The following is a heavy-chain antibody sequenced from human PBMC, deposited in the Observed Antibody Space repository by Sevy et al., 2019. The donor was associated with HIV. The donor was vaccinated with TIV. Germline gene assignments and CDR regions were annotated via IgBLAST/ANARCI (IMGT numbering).Heavy chain of an antibody. CDR1: GFPFSSYY. J-gene: IGHJ4*02. CDR2: ITSTTGET. D-gene: IGHD3-10*01. Sequence: GGSLRLSCAASGFPFSSYYMHWIRRAPGKGLEWVATITSTTGETSHADSVKGRFTTSRDNAKNSVYLQMNNLRVADTALYYCTREGYGSGNYPFDYWGQRALVTVSS. V-gene: IGHV3-21*06. CDR3: TREGYGSGNYPFDY.